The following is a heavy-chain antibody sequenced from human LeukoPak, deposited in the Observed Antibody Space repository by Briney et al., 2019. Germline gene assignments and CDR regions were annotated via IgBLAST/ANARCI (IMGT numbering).Heavy chain of an antibody. J-gene: IGHJ4*02. CDR3: ARDRGSGWYSVDYFDY. D-gene: IGHD6-19*01. CDR1: GGTFSSYA. V-gene: IGHV1-69*04. CDR2: IIPILGIA. Sequence: SVKVSCMASGGTFSSYAISWVRQAPGQGLEWMGRIIPILGIANYAQKFQGRVTITADKSTSTAYMELSSLRSEDTAVYYCARDRGSGWYSVDYFDYWGQGTLVTVSS.